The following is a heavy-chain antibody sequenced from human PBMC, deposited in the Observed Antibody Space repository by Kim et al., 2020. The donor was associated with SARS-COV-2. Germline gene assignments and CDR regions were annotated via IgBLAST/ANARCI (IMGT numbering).Heavy chain of an antibody. CDR2: INAGNGNT. D-gene: IGHD1-26*01. V-gene: IGHV1-3*01. CDR3: ARVGATPDYYYYGMDV. J-gene: IGHJ6*02. CDR1: GYTFTSYA. Sequence: ASVKVSCKASGYTFTSYAMHWVRQAPGQRLEWMGWINAGNGNTKYSQKFQGRVTITRDTSASTAYMELSSLRSEDTAVYYCARVGATPDYYYYGMDVWGQGTTVTVSS.